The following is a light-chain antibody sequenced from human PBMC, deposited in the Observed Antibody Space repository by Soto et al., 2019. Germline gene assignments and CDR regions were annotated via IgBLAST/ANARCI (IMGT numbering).Light chain of an antibody. CDR2: DAS. Sequence: DIQMTQFPSSLSASVGDRVTITCQATQDINFYLNWYQQRPGKPPDLLIYDASNSETGVPSRFSGSGSGTDFTFTIPNLQSEDIGTYYCQQYENLPYTFGQRTKLEIK. J-gene: IGKJ2*01. CDR3: QQYENLPYT. CDR1: QDINFY. V-gene: IGKV1-33*01.